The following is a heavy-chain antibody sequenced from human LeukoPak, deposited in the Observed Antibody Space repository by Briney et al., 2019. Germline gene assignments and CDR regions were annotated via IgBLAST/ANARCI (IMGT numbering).Heavy chain of an antibody. D-gene: IGHD3-10*01. CDR3: ASRENNYGLGD. CDR2: ISGTGGST. Sequence: GGSLRLSCAASGLTFSSYAMSWVRQAPGKGLDWVSTISGTGGSTCYGDSVKGRFTISRDNSKNTLYLQMNSLRAEDTAVYFCASRENNYGLGDWGQGTLVTVSS. CDR1: GLTFSSYA. V-gene: IGHV3-23*01. J-gene: IGHJ1*01.